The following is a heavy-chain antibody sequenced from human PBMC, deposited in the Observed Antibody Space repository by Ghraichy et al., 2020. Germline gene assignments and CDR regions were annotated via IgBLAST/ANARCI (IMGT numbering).Heavy chain of an antibody. CDR1: GFTFSSYA. CDR3: AKDRDSSGWYSANWFDP. D-gene: IGHD6-19*01. CDR2: ISGSGGST. Sequence: GGSLRLSCAASGFTFSSYAMSWVRQAPGKGLEWVSAISGSGGSTYYADSVKGRFTISRDNSKNTLYLQMNSLRAEDTAVYYCAKDRDSSGWYSANWFDPWGQGTLVTVSS. J-gene: IGHJ5*02. V-gene: IGHV3-23*01.